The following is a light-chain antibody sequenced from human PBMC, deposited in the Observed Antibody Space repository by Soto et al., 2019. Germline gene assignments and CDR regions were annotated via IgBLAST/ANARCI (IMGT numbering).Light chain of an antibody. J-gene: IGKJ1*01. CDR3: QQYNDWPPLT. CDR2: GAS. V-gene: IGKV3-15*01. CDR1: QSISNN. Sequence: EIVMTQSPATLSVSPGERATLSCKASQSISNNLAWYQQKPGQAPRLLIYGASTRATGIPARFSGSGSGTEFTLTINILQSEDSAVYHCQQYNDWPPLTFGQGTKVEVK.